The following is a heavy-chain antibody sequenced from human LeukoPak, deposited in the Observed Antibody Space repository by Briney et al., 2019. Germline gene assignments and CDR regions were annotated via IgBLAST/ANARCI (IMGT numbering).Heavy chain of an antibody. CDR3: ARRMVRGVIITHHDAFDI. V-gene: IGHV3-30*04. CDR1: AFTFSTYA. Sequence: GRSMRLSCAASAFTFSTYAMHWVRQAPGKGLEWLAVISHDRSHQFYADSVQGRFTISRDNSKNMLYLQMNSLRAEDTAVYYCARRMVRGVIITHHDAFDIWGQGTMVTVSS. D-gene: IGHD3-10*01. J-gene: IGHJ3*02. CDR2: ISHDRSHQ.